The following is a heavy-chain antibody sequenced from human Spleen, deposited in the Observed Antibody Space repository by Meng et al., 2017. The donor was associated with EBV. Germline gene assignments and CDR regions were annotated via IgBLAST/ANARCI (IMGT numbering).Heavy chain of an antibody. CDR2: IKHIGTT. Sequence: QVQLQQWGAGLLQPSETLSLSCAVSSGPLIGYYWTWSRQSPGKGLDWMGDIKHIGTTNYNPSLKSRVTISLDTSKKQFSLRLISVTAADTAVYFCARRGDYDLLTAPGLDSWGQGTLVTVSS. J-gene: IGHJ5*01. D-gene: IGHD3-9*01. CDR1: SGPLIGYY. V-gene: IGHV4-34*01. CDR3: ARRGDYDLLTAPGLDS.